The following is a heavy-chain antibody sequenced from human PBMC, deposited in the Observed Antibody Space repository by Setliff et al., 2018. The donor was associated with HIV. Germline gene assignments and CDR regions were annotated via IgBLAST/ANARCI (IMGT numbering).Heavy chain of an antibody. CDR1: GYTFINFG. CDR2: ISGYNGNT. Sequence: ASVKVSCKASGYTFINFGITWVRQAPGQGLEWVGYISGYNGNTKYAQNVQGRVTMTTDTSTSTAYMELSSLRFEDTAVYYCARVQTMAVAGTQYYYMDVWGKGTTVTVSS. V-gene: IGHV1-18*04. J-gene: IGHJ6*03. D-gene: IGHD6-19*01. CDR3: ARVQTMAVAGTQYYYMDV.